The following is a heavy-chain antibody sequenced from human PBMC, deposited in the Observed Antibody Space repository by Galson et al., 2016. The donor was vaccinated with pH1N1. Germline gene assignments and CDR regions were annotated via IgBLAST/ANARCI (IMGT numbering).Heavy chain of an antibody. CDR1: GFTFSSYG. D-gene: IGHD4-17*01. Sequence: SLRLSCAASGFTFSSYGMHWVRQAPGKGLEWVARIWYDGSVTYHADSVMGRFTISRDNSKNTLYLQMNSLRAEDTAVYYCAKERHGDYALLYGMDGWGQGTTVIVSS. V-gene: IGHV3-33*06. J-gene: IGHJ6*02. CDR2: IWYDGSVT. CDR3: AKERHGDYALLYGMDG.